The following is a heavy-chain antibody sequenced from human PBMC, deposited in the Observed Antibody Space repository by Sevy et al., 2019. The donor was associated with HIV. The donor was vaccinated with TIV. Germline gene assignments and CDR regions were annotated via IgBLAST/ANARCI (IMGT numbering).Heavy chain of an antibody. Sequence: ASVKVSCKASGGTFSSYAISWVRQAPGQGLEWMGGIIPIFGTANNAQKFQGRVTITADKSTSTAYMELSSLRSEDTAVYYCARGPRDGYNYFDEYFQHWGQGTLVTVSS. CDR2: IIPIFGTA. D-gene: IGHD5-12*01. J-gene: IGHJ1*01. V-gene: IGHV1-69*06. CDR1: GGTFSSYA. CDR3: ARGPRDGYNYFDEYFQH.